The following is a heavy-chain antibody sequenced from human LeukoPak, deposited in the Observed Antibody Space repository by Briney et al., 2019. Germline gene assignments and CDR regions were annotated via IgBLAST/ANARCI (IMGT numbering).Heavy chain of an antibody. D-gene: IGHD3-10*01. CDR1: GFIFSNYA. J-gene: IGHJ4*02. CDR3: AKDSGPGSYYPTGDEY. Sequence: PGGSLRLSCAASGFIFSNYAMTWVRQAPETGLKWVSSISGSGGGTHYADSVKGRFTISRDNSKSTLYLQMDSLRAEDTAVYYCAKDSGPGSYYPTGDEYWGQGILVTVSS. CDR2: ISGSGGGT. V-gene: IGHV3-23*01.